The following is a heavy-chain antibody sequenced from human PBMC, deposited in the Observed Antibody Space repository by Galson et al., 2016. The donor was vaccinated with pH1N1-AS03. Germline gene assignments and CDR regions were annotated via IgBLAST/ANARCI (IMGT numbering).Heavy chain of an antibody. CDR3: ARAAPFDP. J-gene: IGHJ5*02. D-gene: IGHD2-15*01. V-gene: IGHV1-18*04. CDR1: GYTFSNFG. Sequence: SVKVSCKASGYTFSNFGMSWVRQAPGQGLEWMGWISPQNGNTQYAQRLEGRVPMTTDTSTSTAYMELWSLTYDDTAVYYCARAAPFDPCGQGTLVIVSS. CDR2: ISPQNGNT.